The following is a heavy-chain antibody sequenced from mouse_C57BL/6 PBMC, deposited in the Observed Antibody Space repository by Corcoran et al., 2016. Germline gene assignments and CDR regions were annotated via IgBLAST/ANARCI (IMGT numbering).Heavy chain of an antibody. CDR1: GYTFTTYG. J-gene: IGHJ4*01. Sequence: QNQLVQSGPELKEPGETVKISCKASGYTFTTYGVSWVKQAPGKGLKWMGWINTYSGVPTYADDFKGRFAFSLETSDSTAYLQINNLKNEDTATYFCARSFDGNYEAMDYWCQGTSVTVSS. D-gene: IGHD2-1*01. V-gene: IGHV9-3*01. CDR2: INTYSGVP. CDR3: ARSFDGNYEAMDY.